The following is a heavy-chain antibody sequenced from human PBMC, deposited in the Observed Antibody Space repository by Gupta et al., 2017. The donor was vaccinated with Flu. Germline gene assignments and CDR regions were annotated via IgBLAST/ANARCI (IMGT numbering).Heavy chain of an antibody. D-gene: IGHD5-24*01. J-gene: IGHJ4*02. CDR3: ARRDVEMANGADFDY. CDR2: IYYSGST. V-gene: IGHV4-39*01. CDR1: GGSISSSSYY. Sequence: QLQLQESGPGLVKPSETLSLTCTVSGGSISSSSYYWGWIRQPPGKGLEWIGSIYYSGSTYYNPSLKSRVTISVDTSKNQFSLKLSSVTAADTAVYYCARRDVEMANGADFDYWGQGTLVTVSS.